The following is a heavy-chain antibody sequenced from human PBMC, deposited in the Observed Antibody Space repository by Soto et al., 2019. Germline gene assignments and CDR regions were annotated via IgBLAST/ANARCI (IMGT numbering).Heavy chain of an antibody. V-gene: IGHV4-34*01. J-gene: IGHJ4*02. Sequence: PSETLSLTCAVYGGSFSGYYWSWIRQPPGKGLEWIGEINHSGSTNYNPSLKSRVTISVDTSKNQFSLKLSSVTAADTAVYYCARKYSGYDLGYWGQGTLVTVSS. D-gene: IGHD5-12*01. CDR1: GGSFSGYY. CDR3: ARKYSGYDLGY. CDR2: INHSGST.